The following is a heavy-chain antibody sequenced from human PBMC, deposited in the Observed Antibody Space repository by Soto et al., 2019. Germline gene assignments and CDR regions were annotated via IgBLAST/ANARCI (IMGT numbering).Heavy chain of an antibody. V-gene: IGHV3-33*01. Sequence: QVHLVESGGGVVQPGRSLRLSCATSGFSLSGFGIHWVRQAPGKGLEWVTVIWYDGSRKYYADSVKGRFTISRDISKSMVYLEMNNLRVEDTAVYYCARDFCTSGQHCFDYWGQGTLVTVS. CDR3: ARDFCTSGQHCFDY. CDR1: GFSLSGFG. CDR2: IWYDGSRK. J-gene: IGHJ4*02. D-gene: IGHD1-1*01.